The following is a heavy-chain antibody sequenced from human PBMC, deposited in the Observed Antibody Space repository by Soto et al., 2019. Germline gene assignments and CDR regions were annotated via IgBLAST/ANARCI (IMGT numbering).Heavy chain of an antibody. J-gene: IGHJ4*02. V-gene: IGHV3-23*01. CDR3: AXGAQPTQYYFDF. D-gene: IGHD2-2*01. CDR1: GFTFSTYG. CDR2: ISNSGGST. Sequence: EVQLLESGGGLVQPGGSLRLSCAASGFTFSTYGMSWVRQAPGKGLEWVSAISNSGGSTSYTGSVRGRFTISRDNSRNTVYLQMNSLRADDTAXYFCAXGAQPTQYYFDFWGQGTLVTVSS.